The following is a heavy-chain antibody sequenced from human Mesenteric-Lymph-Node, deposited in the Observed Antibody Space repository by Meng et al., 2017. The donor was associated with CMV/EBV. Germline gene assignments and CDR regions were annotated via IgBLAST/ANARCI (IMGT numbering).Heavy chain of an antibody. CDR3: ARMNYDILTGYSFDY. Sequence: SGYTFTGYGISWVRQAPGQGLEWMGWISAYNGNTNYAQKLQGRVTMTTDTSTSTAYMELRSLRSDDTAVYYCARMNYDILTGYSFDYWGQGTLVTVSS. V-gene: IGHV1-18*01. J-gene: IGHJ4*02. D-gene: IGHD3-9*01. CDR2: ISAYNGNT. CDR1: GYTFTGYG.